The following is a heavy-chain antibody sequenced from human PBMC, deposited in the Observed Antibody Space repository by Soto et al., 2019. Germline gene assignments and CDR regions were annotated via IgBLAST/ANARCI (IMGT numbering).Heavy chain of an antibody. J-gene: IGHJ3*02. V-gene: IGHV3-21*01. Sequence: AGSLRLSSAASGFTFSSYSMNWVRPAPGKALEWVSSISSSNIHIFYADSMKVRFTISRDDAKNSVYLEMNSLRAEDTAVYYCARDPGYCSRSSCYSDAFDIWGQGTMVTVSS. CDR1: GFTFSSYS. D-gene: IGHD2-2*01. CDR2: ISSSNIHI. CDR3: ARDPGYCSRSSCYSDAFDI.